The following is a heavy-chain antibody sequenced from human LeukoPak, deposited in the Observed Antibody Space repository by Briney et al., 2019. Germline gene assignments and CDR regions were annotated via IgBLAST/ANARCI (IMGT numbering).Heavy chain of an antibody. D-gene: IGHD3-22*01. CDR3: RISYYDSSGYYPRGARRYFDY. V-gene: IGHV4-39*01. CDR1: GGSISSSSYY. CDR2: IYYSGST. J-gene: IGHJ4*02. Sequence: PSETLSHTCTVSGGSISSSSYYWGWIRQPPGKGLEWIGSIYYSGSTYYNPSLKSRVTISVDTSKNQFSLKLSSVTAADTAVYYCRISYYDSSGYYPRGARRYFDYRGQGTLVTVSS.